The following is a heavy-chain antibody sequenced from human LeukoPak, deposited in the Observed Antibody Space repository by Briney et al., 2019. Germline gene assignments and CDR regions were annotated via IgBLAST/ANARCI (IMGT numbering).Heavy chain of an antibody. CDR3: ARDFGYSSSRGGFDP. V-gene: IGHV1-46*01. J-gene: IGHJ5*02. CDR2: INPSGGGT. D-gene: IGHD6-6*01. CDR1: GYTFTSFY. Sequence: GASVTVSCTASGYTFTSFYMHWVRQAPGQGLEWMGIINPSGGGTSYAQKFQGRVTMTRDTSTSTVYMELSSLRSDDTAVYYCARDFGYSSSRGGFDPWGQGTLVTVSS.